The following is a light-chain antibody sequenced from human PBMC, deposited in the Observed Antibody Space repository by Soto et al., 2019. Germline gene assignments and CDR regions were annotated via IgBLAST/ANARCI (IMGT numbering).Light chain of an antibody. CDR1: QSVGKF. CDR2: DVS. CDR3: QQRRNWPPIFT. Sequence: ETVLTQSPATLSLSPGERATLSCRASQSVGKFLAWYQQKPGQAPRLLIYDVSNRATGIPARFSGSGSGTDFTLIISSLEPEDFAFYYCQQRRNWPPIFTFGPGTTVDIK. V-gene: IGKV3-11*01. J-gene: IGKJ3*01.